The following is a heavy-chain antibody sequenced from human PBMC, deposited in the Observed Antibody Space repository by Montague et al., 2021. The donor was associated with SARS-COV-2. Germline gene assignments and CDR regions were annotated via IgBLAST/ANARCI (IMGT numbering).Heavy chain of an antibody. Sequence: SETLSLTCAVSGGSISSSNWWSWVRQPPGKGLEWIGEIYHSGSTNYNPSLKSRVTISVDKSKNQFSLKLRSVTAADTAVYYCAKNGGSGSLVHWYFDLWGRGTPVAVSS. CDR1: GGSISSSNW. V-gene: IGHV4-4*02. D-gene: IGHD3-16*01. CDR2: IYHSGST. J-gene: IGHJ2*01. CDR3: AKNGGSGSLVHWYFDL.